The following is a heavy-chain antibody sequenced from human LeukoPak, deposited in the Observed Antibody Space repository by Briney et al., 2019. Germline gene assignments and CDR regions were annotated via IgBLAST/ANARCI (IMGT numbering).Heavy chain of an antibody. Sequence: GASVKVSCKASGYTFTSYGISWVRQAPGQGLEWMGWISAYNGNTNYAQKFQGRVTMTTDTSTSTAYMELRSLRSDDTAVYYCARAPYDFWSGNNWFDPWGQGTLVTVSS. CDR2: ISAYNGNT. D-gene: IGHD3-3*01. CDR1: GYTFTSYG. V-gene: IGHV1-18*01. CDR3: ARAPYDFWSGNNWFDP. J-gene: IGHJ5*02.